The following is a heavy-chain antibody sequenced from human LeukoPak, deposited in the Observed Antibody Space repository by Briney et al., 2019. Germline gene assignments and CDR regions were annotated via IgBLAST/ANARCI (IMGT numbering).Heavy chain of an antibody. J-gene: IGHJ3*02. Sequence: QPGGSLRLSCVASGFSFSYHGMNWVRLAPGKGLEWVSGVSPPGGGTYYADSVKGRFTISRDDSRSTLSLQMNSLRAEDTAVYYCARSYMVGTTTRALDIWGQGTMLTVSS. CDR3: ARSYMVGTTTRALDI. V-gene: IGHV3-23*01. D-gene: IGHD1-26*01. CDR1: GFSFSYHG. CDR2: VSPPGGGT.